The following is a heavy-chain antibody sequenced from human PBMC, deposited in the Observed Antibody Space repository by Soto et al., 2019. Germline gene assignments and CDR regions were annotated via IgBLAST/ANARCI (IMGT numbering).Heavy chain of an antibody. Sequence: PSETLSLTCSVSGGSISSYYWSWIRQPPGKGLEWIGYIYYSGSTNYNPSLKSRVTISVDTSKNQFSLKLSSVTAADTAVYYCARVTTTVLIGPGYYYHYMDVWGKGTTVTVSS. CDR1: GGSISSYY. J-gene: IGHJ6*03. CDR3: ARVTTTVLIGPGYYYHYMDV. D-gene: IGHD4-17*01. V-gene: IGHV4-59*01. CDR2: IYYSGST.